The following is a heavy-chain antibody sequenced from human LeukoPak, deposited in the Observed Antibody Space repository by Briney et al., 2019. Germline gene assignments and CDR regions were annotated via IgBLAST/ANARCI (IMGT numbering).Heavy chain of an antibody. V-gene: IGHV4-30-2*01. J-gene: IGHJ6*02. CDR1: GGSISSGGYS. CDR3: ARDLFVGYYYYGMDV. CDR2: IYHSGST. Sequence: PSQTLSLTCAVSGGSISSGGYSWSWIRQPPGKGLEWIGYIYHSGSTYYNPFLKSRVTISVDRSKNQFSLKLSSVTAADTAVYYCARDLFVGYYYYGMDVWGQGTTVTVSS.